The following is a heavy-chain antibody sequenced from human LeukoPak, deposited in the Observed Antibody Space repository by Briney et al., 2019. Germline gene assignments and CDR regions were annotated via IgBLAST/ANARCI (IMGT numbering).Heavy chain of an antibody. Sequence: GGSLRLSCAASGFMFSSFEMNWVRQAPGKGLEWVSYISISGTTIYYADSVKGRFTISRDNAKNSLYLQMNSLRAEDTAVYYCAREMCGYPFDYWGQGIQVTVSS. J-gene: IGHJ4*02. D-gene: IGHD5-12*01. V-gene: IGHV3-48*03. CDR1: GFMFSSFE. CDR2: ISISGTTI. CDR3: AREMCGYPFDY.